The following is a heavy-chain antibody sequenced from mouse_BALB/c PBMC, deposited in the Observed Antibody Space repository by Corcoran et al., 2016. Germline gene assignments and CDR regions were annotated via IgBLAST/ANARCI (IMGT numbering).Heavy chain of an antibody. V-gene: IGHV9-4*02. CDR3: ARSRTVFDY. J-gene: IGHJ2*01. CDR2: INTHSGVP. CDR1: GYTFTTAG. Sequence: QVQLVQSGPELKKPGETVRISCKASGYTFTTAGMQWVRKMPGKGLKWIGWINTHSGVPKYAEDFKGRFAFSLETSVSTAYLQISNLKNDDTATYFCARSRTVFDYWGQGTTLTVSS.